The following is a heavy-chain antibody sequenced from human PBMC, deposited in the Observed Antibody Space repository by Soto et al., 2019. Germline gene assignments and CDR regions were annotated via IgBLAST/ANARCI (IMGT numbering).Heavy chain of an antibody. J-gene: IGHJ6*02. D-gene: IGHD5-12*01. CDR2: IVVGSGNT. Sequence: SVKVSCKASGFTFTSSAVQWVRQARGQRLEWIGWIVVGSGNTNYAQKFQERVTITRDMSTSTAYMELSSLRSEDTAVYYCAADLGYEVYYYYGMDVWGQGTTVPVSS. CDR1: GFTFTSSA. CDR3: AADLGYEVYYYYGMDV. V-gene: IGHV1-58*01.